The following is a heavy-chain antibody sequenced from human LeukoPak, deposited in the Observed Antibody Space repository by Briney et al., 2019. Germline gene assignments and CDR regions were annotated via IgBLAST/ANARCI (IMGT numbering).Heavy chain of an antibody. CDR1: GFTFSSYG. D-gene: IGHD1-26*01. CDR2: ISGSGGST. J-gene: IGHJ3*02. CDR3: ARDRGSYSYGAFDI. V-gene: IGHV3-23*01. Sequence: GGSLRLSCAASGFTFSSYGMSWVRQAPGKGLEWVSAISGSGGSTYYADSVKGRFTISRDNSKNSLYLQMNSLRAEDTAVYYCARDRGSYSYGAFDIWGQGTMATVSS.